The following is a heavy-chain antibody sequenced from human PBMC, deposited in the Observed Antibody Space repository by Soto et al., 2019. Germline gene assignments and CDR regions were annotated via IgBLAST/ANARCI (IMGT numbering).Heavy chain of an antibody. CDR2: INAGNGNT. J-gene: IGHJ4*02. CDR3: AKGLIIGRGYCSGGSCFSDY. D-gene: IGHD2-15*01. CDR1: GYTFTSYA. Sequence: ASVKVARKASGYTFTSYAMHWVRQAPGQRLEWMGWINAGNGNTKYSQMFQGRVTITRDTSASTAYMELSSLRSEDTAVYYCAKGLIIGRGYCSGGSCFSDYWGQGTLVTVSS. V-gene: IGHV1-3*01.